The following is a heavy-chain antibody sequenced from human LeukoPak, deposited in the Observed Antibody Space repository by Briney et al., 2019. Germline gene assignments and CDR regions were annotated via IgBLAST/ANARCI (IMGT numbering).Heavy chain of an antibody. Sequence: SETLSLTCTVSGGSISSSSYYWGWIRQPPGKGLEWIGSIYYSGSTYYNPSLKSRVTISVDTSKNQFSLKLSSVTAADTAVYHCARQTHISLLWFGESSNFYDYWGQGTLVTVSS. V-gene: IGHV4-39*01. CDR3: ARQTHISLLWFGESSNFYDY. J-gene: IGHJ4*02. D-gene: IGHD3-10*01. CDR2: IYYSGST. CDR1: GGSISSSSYY.